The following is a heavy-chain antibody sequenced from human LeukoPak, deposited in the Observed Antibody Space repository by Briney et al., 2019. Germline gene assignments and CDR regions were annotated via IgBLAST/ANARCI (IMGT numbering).Heavy chain of an antibody. CDR1: GFTFSNYV. J-gene: IGHJ4*02. V-gene: IGHV3-23*01. CDR2: ISGGGVST. Sequence: GGSLRLSCAASGFTFSNYVMSWVRQAPGKGLEWVSGISGGGVSTYYADPVKGRFTISRDKSKNTLYLQMNSLRAEDTAVYYCAKSPIAAADPYYFDYWAREPWSPSP. CDR3: AKSPIAAADPYYFDY. D-gene: IGHD6-13*01.